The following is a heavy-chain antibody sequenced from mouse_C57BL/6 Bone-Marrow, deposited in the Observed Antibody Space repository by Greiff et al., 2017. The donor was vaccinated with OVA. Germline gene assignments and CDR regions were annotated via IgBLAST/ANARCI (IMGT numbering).Heavy chain of an antibody. Sequence: VQLKQSGPELVKPGASVKISCKASGYTFTDYYMNWVKQSHGKSLEWIGDINPNNGGTSYNQKFKGKATLTVDKSSSTAYMELRSLTSEDSAVYYCARDYSNFHFDYWGQGTTLTVSS. CDR3: ARDYSNFHFDY. V-gene: IGHV1-26*01. CDR2: INPNNGGT. D-gene: IGHD2-5*01. J-gene: IGHJ2*01. CDR1: GYTFTDYY.